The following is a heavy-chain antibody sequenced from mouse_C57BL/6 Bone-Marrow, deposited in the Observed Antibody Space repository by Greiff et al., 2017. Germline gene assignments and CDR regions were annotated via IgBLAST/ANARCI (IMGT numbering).Heavy chain of an antibody. Sequence: VQLQQSGAELVRPGSSVKLSCKASGYTFTSYWMEWVKQRPGQGLEWIGNIYPYDSETHYNQQFKDKATLTVDKSSSTAYMRLSSLTSEDSAVYSCARGGGWFAYWGQGTLVTVSA. J-gene: IGHJ3*01. CDR2: IYPYDSET. CDR1: GYTFTSYW. V-gene: IGHV1-61*01. CDR3: ARGGGWFAY.